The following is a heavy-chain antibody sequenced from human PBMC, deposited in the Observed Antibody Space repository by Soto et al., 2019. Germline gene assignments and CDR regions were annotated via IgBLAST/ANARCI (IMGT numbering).Heavy chain of an antibody. J-gene: IGHJ3*02. V-gene: IGHV4-30-4*01. Sequence: SETLSLTCTVSGGSISSGDYYWSWIRQPPGKGLEWIGYTYYSGSTYYNPSLKSRVTISVDTSKNQFSLKLSSVTAADTAVYYCATELNYYGSGSQGAFDIWGQGTMVTVSS. CDR2: TYYSGST. CDR3: ATELNYYGSGSQGAFDI. D-gene: IGHD3-10*01. CDR1: GGSISSGDYY.